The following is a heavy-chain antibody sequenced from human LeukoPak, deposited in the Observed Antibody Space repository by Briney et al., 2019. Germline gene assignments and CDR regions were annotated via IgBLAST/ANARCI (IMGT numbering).Heavy chain of an antibody. V-gene: IGHV2-5*01. CDR1: GFSLSTSGVG. J-gene: IGHJ3*02. Sequence: SGPTLVKPTQTLTRTCTFSGFSLSTSGVGVGWIRQPPGKALEWLALIYWNDDKRYSPSLKSRLTITKDTSKNQVVLTMTNMDPVDTATYYCAHSGTVTTPHDAFDIWGQGTMVTASS. CDR2: IYWNDDK. CDR3: AHSGTVTTPHDAFDI. D-gene: IGHD4-17*01.